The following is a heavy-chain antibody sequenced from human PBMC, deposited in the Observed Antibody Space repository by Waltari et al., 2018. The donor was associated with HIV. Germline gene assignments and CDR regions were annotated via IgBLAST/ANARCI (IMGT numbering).Heavy chain of an antibody. V-gene: IGHV3-53*01. J-gene: IGHJ4*02. CDR2: IYSNATT. CDR3: ATVLVRTSWVITTAPFDY. D-gene: IGHD3-22*01. CDR1: GFAVINNY. Sequence: EVQLVASGGGLIQPGGSLRLACAASGFAVINNYQSSVRQAPGKGLEWVSLIYSNATTYYADSVKGRFTISRDNSKNTLYLQMNSLRADDTAVYFCATVLVRTSWVITTAPFDYWGQGTLVTVSS.